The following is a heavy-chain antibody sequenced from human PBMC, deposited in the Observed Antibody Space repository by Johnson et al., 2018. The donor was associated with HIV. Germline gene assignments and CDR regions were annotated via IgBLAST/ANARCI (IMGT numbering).Heavy chain of an antibody. Sequence: VQLVESGGGLVQPGGSLRLSCAASGFTFSSYAMSWVRQAPGEGLEWVSVIYRGGTTYYAQSVKGRFTISRDNSKNILYLQMNSLRVEDTAVYFCARDLVVGDHSTPLTHAFDIWGQGTMVTVSS. CDR1: GFTFSSYA. V-gene: IGHV3-66*01. D-gene: IGHD1-26*01. CDR2: IYRGGTT. J-gene: IGHJ3*02. CDR3: ARDLVVGDHSTPLTHAFDI.